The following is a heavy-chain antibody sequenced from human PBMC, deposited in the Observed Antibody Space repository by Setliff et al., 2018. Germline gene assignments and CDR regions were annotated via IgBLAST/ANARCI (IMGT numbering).Heavy chain of an antibody. Sequence: ASVQVSCKSSGYSFTSHGISWVRQAPGQGLEWMGWISAYNGNTNYAQKLQDRATMTTDTSTSTAYMELRSLRSDDTAVDYCARDLVGYCCGGSCHDWDYWGQGTLVTVSS. V-gene: IGHV1-18*01. J-gene: IGHJ4*02. CDR3: ARDLVGYCCGGSCHDWDY. CDR1: GYSFTSHG. D-gene: IGHD2-15*01. CDR2: ISAYNGNT.